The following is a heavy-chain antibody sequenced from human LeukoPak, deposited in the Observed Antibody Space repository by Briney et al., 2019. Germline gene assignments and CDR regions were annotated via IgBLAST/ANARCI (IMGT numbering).Heavy chain of an antibody. D-gene: IGHD3-10*02. J-gene: IGHJ6*04. CDR3: AELGITLIGGV. CDR2: ISGSGGSGVST. Sequence: GGSLRLSCAASGFTFSSYAMSWVRQAPGKGLEWVSGISGSGGSGVSTYYADSVKGRFTISRDNSKNTMYLQMKSLRAEDKAVYYCAELGITLIGGVWGKGTTVTISS. V-gene: IGHV3-23*01. CDR1: GFTFSSYA.